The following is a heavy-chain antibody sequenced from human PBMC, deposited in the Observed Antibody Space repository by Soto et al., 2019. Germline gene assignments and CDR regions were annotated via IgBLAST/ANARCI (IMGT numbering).Heavy chain of an antibody. V-gene: IGHV4-34*01. CDR1: GGSFSPYF. CDR3: ARLASGWQHYYFDF. CDR2: INHSGST. J-gene: IGHJ2*01. D-gene: IGHD6-19*01. Sequence: QVQLQQWGAGLLKPSETLSLTCAVYGGSFSPYFWSWIRQPPGKGLEWIGEINHSGSTNYNPSLTRRATLSVDTSKTQVCLKLTSVAAAATAVYYCARLASGWQHYYFDFWGRSTPVTVSS.